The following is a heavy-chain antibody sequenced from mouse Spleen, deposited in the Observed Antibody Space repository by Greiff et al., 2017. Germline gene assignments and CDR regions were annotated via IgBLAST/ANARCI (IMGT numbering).Heavy chain of an antibody. D-gene: IGHD3-2*01. Sequence: QVQLKESGAELVRPGASVTLSCKASGYTFTDYEMHWVKQTPVHGLEWIGAIDPETGGTAYNQKFKGKAILTADKSSSTAYMELRSLTSEDSAVYYCTTPLKDSSGSFAYWGQGTLVTVSA. CDR1: GYTFTDYE. V-gene: IGHV1-15*01. CDR3: TTPLKDSSGSFAY. J-gene: IGHJ3*01. CDR2: IDPETGGT.